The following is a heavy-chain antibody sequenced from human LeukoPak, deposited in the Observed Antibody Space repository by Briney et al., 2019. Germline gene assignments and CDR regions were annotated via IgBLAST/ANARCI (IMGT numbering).Heavy chain of an antibody. J-gene: IGHJ3*02. D-gene: IGHD2-21*02. V-gene: IGHV1-18*01. Sequence: GASVKVSCKASGYTFTSYGISWVRQAPGQGLEWMGWISAYNGNTNYAQNLQGRVTMSTDTPTNTAYLELRTLTSDDTAVYYCARGAYCGGDCSSSDSFDIWGQGTMVSVSS. CDR2: ISAYNGNT. CDR1: GYTFTSYG. CDR3: ARGAYCGGDCSSSDSFDI.